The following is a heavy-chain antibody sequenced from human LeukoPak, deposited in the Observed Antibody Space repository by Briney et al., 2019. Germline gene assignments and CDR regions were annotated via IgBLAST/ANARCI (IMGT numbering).Heavy chain of an antibody. V-gene: IGHV4-59*12. CDR2: MYSSGST. D-gene: IGHD2-2*01. CDR1: GASIAGYY. Sequence: SETLSLTCTVSGASIAGYYWSWIRQPPGKGLEWVGYMYSSGSTNYNPSLKSRLTISIDMSRNQFSLQLSHVTADDTAVYYCARGTNGYPQLPFWGQGTLVTVSS. J-gene: IGHJ4*02. CDR3: ARGTNGYPQLPF.